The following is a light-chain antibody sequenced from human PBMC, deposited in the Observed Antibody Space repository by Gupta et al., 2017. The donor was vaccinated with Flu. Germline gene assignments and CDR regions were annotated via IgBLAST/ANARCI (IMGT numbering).Light chain of an antibody. CDR2: DVS. CDR3: CADAVSYTLV. J-gene: IGLJ3*02. CDR1: SNDVGGDNY. V-gene: IGLV2-11*01. Sequence: SALPQPRSLSGSPRQSVTISSTGTSNDVGGDNYLCWYQQHPGKAPRLIIYDVSRRTAGVPNRFSGSKSGSTASLTISGLKADDEADYYCCADAVSYTLVFGGGTKWTVL.